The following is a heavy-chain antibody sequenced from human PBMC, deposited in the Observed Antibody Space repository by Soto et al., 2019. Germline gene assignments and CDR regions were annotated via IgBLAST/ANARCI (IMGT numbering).Heavy chain of an antibody. CDR3: ARNYYNSKGYGY. CDR2: INYSGST. J-gene: IGHJ4*02. V-gene: IGHV4-31*03. CDR1: GGSINSGGYY. D-gene: IGHD3-22*01. Sequence: PSLTCTVSGGSINSGGYYWSWIRQHPGKGLEWIGYINYSGSTNYNPSPKSRITISRDTSKNQFSLKLSSVTAADTAVHYCARNYYNSKGYGYWGQGTLFTVSS.